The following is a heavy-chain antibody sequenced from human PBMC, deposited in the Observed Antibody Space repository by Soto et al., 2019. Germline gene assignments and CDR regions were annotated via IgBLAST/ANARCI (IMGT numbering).Heavy chain of an antibody. CDR2: VSPKSGGT. J-gene: IGHJ4*02. CDR3: AREMAMTTVTSPAY. D-gene: IGHD4-17*01. V-gene: IGHV1-2*02. Sequence: GASVKVSCKASGYTFTGYYIHWVRQAPGQGLEWMGWVSPKSGGTNYVEKFQGRVTMTRDTTISTAYMEMRGLRSDDTAVYYCAREMAMTTVTSPAYWGQGTLVTVSS. CDR1: GYTFTGYY.